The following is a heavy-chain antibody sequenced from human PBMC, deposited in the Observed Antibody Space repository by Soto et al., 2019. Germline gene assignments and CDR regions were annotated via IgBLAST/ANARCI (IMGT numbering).Heavy chain of an antibody. J-gene: IGHJ3*02. CDR2: IWYDGSNK. CDR3: ARPDPLLVI. D-gene: IGHD3-10*01. CDR1: GFTFSTYD. V-gene: IGHV3-33*08. Sequence: GGSLRLSCAASGFTFSTYDMHWVRQAPGKGLEWVAVIWYDGSNKYYADSVKGRFTISRDNSKNTLYLQMNSLRAEDTAVYYCARPDPLLVIWGQGTMVTVSS.